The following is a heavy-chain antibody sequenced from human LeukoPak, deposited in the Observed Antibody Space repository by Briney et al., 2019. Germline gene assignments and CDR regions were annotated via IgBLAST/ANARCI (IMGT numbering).Heavy chain of an antibody. CDR2: IYYSGRT. J-gene: IGHJ3*02. CDR1: GGSISDYY. Sequence: ASETLFLTCTVSGGSISDYYWNWMRQPPGKGLEWIGYIYYSGRTNYNPSLKSRVSISVDTSKNQFSLKLSSVTAADTAVYYCARDFRGSVDAFDIWGQGTMVAVSS. V-gene: IGHV4-59*01. CDR3: ARDFRGSVDAFDI.